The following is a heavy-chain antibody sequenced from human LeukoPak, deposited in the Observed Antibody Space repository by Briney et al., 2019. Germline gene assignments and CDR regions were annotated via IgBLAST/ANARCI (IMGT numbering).Heavy chain of an antibody. J-gene: IGHJ5*02. V-gene: IGHV5-51*01. D-gene: IGHD3-9*01. CDR3: ARLYDILTSNSFDP. CDR2: IYPGGSDT. Sequence: GESLKISCKGSGYSFTNYWIAWVRQMPGKGLEYMGIIYPGGSDTTYSPSFQGQVTISADKSISTAYVQWSSLKASDTAMYYCARLYDILTSNSFDPWGQGTLVTVSS. CDR1: GYSFTNYW.